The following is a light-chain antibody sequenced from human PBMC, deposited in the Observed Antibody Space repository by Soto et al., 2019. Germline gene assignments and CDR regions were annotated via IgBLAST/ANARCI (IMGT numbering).Light chain of an antibody. CDR1: SSNVGAASD. V-gene: IGLV1-40*01. J-gene: IGLJ1*01. CDR3: QSYDDTLSGSWV. Sequence: QSVLTQPPSVSGAPGQRVTISCSGSSSNVGAASDVYWYQQLPGTAPRLLISVNNKRPSGVPDRFSGSKSGTSASLAITGLRPEDEADYSCQSYDDTLSGSWVLGNGTKVTVL. CDR2: VNN.